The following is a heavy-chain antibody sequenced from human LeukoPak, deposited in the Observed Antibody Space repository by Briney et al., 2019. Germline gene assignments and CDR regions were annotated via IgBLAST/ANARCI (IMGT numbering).Heavy chain of an antibody. V-gene: IGHV4-38-2*02. CDR3: ARRHSSGWFYY. J-gene: IGHJ4*02. CDR1: GYSISNGYY. D-gene: IGHD6-19*01. Sequence: SETLSLTCTVSGYSISNGYYWDWIRQPPGRGLEWIGNIYRSGSNSYNPSLKRRVTISGDTSKNQFSPKVNSVTAADTAVYYCARRHSSGWFYYWGQGTLVTVSS. CDR2: IYRSGSN.